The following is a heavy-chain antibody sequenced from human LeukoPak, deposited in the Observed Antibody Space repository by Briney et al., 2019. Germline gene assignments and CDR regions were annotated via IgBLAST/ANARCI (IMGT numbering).Heavy chain of an antibody. D-gene: IGHD1-20*01. V-gene: IGHV5-51*01. J-gene: IGHJ5*02. Sequence: GESLKISCKGSGYSFTSYWIGWVRQMPGKGLEWMGIIYPGDSDTRYSPSFQGQVTISADKSISTAYLQWSSLKASDTAMYYCAREEVTGTTRENWFDPWGQGTLVTVSS. CDR3: AREEVTGTTRENWFDP. CDR2: IYPGDSDT. CDR1: GYSFTSYW.